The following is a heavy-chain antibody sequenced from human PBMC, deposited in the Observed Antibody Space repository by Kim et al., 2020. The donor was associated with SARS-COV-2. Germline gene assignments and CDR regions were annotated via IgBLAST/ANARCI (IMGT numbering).Heavy chain of an antibody. D-gene: IGHD6-19*01. CDR3: ARIPVAGLWYFDL. J-gene: IGHJ2*01. Sequence: GGSLRLSCVASEFTFSNYGMTWVRQDPVKGLLWVSSISAGGDLTYYAESVKGRFAISRDNSRNTLYLQVNNLRAEDTAVYYCARIPVAGLWYFDLWGRGTLVTVSS. CDR2: ISAGGDLT. CDR1: EFTFSNYG. V-gene: IGHV3-23*01.